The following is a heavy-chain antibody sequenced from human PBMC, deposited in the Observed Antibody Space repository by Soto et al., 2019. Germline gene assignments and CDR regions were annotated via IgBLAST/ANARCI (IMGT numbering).Heavy chain of an antibody. J-gene: IGHJ4*02. CDR1: GFTFSSYA. Sequence: QVQLVESGGGVVQPGRSLRLSCAASGFTFSSYAMHWVRQAPGKGLEWVAVISYDGSNKYYADSVKGRFTISRDNSKNTLYLQMNSRRAEDTAVYYCAKDIVLVPAAAAFFDYWGQGTLVTVSS. CDR3: AKDIVLVPAAAAFFDY. CDR2: ISYDGSNK. V-gene: IGHV3-30-3*02. D-gene: IGHD2-2*01.